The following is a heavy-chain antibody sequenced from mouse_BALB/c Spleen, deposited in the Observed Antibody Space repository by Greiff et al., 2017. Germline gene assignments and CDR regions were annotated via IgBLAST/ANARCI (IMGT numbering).Heavy chain of an antibody. CDR1: GYAFTNYL. Sequence: QVQLQQSGAELVRPGTSVKVSCKASGYAFTNYLIEWVKQRPGQGLEWIGVINPGSGGTNYNEKFKGKATLTADKSSSTAYMQLSSLTSDDSAVYFCARSHGYDRKGLAMDYWGQGTSVTVSS. CDR2: INPGSGGT. D-gene: IGHD2-2*01. CDR3: ARSHGYDRKGLAMDY. V-gene: IGHV1-54*01. J-gene: IGHJ4*01.